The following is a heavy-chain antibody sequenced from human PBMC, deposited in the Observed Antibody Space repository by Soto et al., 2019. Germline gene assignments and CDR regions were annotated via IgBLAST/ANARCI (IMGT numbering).Heavy chain of an antibody. Sequence: QVQLVESGGGLVKPGGSLRLSCAASGFTFSDYYMTWIRQAPGKGLECISYISKSASTIKYAESVKGRFTISRDNAKNSMTLQMNRLRAEDTAVYYCARVGCSGNFCYDGLDVWGQGTAVTVSS. CDR3: ARVGCSGNFCYDGLDV. CDR2: ISKSASTI. V-gene: IGHV3-11*01. CDR1: GFTFSDYY. D-gene: IGHD3-22*01. J-gene: IGHJ6*02.